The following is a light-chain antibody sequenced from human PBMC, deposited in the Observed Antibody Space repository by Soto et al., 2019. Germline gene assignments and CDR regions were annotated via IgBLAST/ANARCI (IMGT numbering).Light chain of an antibody. Sequence: EIVMTQSPATLSVSPVERATLSCMASQSVSSNLAWYQQKPGQAPRLLIYGASTRATGIPARFSGSGSGTEFTLTISSLQSEDFAVYYCQQYNNCPWTFGQGTKVDIK. CDR1: QSVSSN. CDR2: GAS. J-gene: IGKJ1*01. V-gene: IGKV3-15*01. CDR3: QQYNNCPWT.